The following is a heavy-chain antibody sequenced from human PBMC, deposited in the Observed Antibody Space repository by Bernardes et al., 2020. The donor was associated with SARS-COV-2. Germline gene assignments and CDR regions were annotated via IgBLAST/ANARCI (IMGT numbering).Heavy chain of an antibody. CDR1: GYTFTGYY. V-gene: IGHV1-2*02. CDR3: ALPPTNYDRFGMDL. CDR2: INPNSGGT. D-gene: IGHD3-22*01. Sequence: SVKVSCKASGYTFTGYYIHWVRQAPGQGLEWMGWINPNSGGTNYAQKFQGRVTMTRDTSISTAYMELSRLRSDDTAVFYCALPPTNYDRFGMDLWGQGTTVTVSS. J-gene: IGHJ6*02.